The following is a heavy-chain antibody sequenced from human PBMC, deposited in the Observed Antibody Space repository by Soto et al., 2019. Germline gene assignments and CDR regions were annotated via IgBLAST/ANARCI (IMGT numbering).Heavy chain of an antibody. Sequence: QVQLQESGPGLVKPSQTLSLTCTVSGGSISSGGYYWSWIRQHPGKGLEWIGYIYYSGSTYYNPSLKTLVTISVDTSKNQFSLKLSSVTAADTAVYYGARDQGSGSSYRLDYWGQGTLVTVSS. CDR1: GGSISSGGYY. CDR2: IYYSGST. J-gene: IGHJ4*02. CDR3: ARDQGSGSSYRLDY. V-gene: IGHV4-31*01. D-gene: IGHD3-10*01.